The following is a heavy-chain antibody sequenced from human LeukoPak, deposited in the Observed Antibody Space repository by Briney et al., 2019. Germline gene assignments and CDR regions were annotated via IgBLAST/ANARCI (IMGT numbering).Heavy chain of an antibody. Sequence: GRSLRLSCAASGFTFSSFAMHWVRQAPGKGLEWVAVISYDGSNNYYAAPVKGRFTIFSDTIKNTLHLQMNILTAEATAVYYCARGGGMFRGVINFDYWGQGTLVTVSS. V-gene: IGHV3-30-3*01. D-gene: IGHD3-10*01. CDR3: ARGGGMFRGVINFDY. J-gene: IGHJ4*02. CDR1: GFTFSSFA. CDR2: ISYDGSNN.